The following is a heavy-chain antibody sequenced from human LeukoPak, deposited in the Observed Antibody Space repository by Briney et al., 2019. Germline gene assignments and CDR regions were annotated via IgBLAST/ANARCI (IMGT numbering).Heavy chain of an antibody. D-gene: IGHD2-2*01. CDR1: GFSFDDYG. Sequence: PGGSLRLSCTASGFSFDDYGMSWVRQAPGKGREWVSGITWNADSTGYVDFVKGRFTVSRDNAKNSLYLQMDSLGAEDTALYYCARDHHCSSATCPSDYWGQGTLVTVSS. J-gene: IGHJ4*02. V-gene: IGHV3-20*04. CDR2: ITWNADST. CDR3: ARDHHCSSATCPSDY.